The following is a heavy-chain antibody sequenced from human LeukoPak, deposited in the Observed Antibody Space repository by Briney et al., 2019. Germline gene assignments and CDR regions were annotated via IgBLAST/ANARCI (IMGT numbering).Heavy chain of an antibody. D-gene: IGHD6-19*01. V-gene: IGHV1-18*01. CDR2: ISTYNGNT. J-gene: IGHJ3*01. CDR1: DDTFSNYG. CDR3: ARTQWLEDAFDF. Sequence: GASVKVSCKASDDTFSNYGISWVRQAPGHGLEWMGWISTYNGNTHYAQKFQGRVTMTTDTSTNIAYLELRDLRSDYTAVYYCARTQWLEDAFDFWGQGTVVTVSS.